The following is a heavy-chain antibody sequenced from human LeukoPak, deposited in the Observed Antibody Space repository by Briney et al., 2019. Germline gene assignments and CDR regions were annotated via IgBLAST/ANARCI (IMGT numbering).Heavy chain of an antibody. CDR3: ARSPAATVVTPAEYFQH. Sequence: SQTLSLTCAISGDSVSSNSVAWNWIRQSPSRGLEWLGRTYYKSKWYNDYAVSVKSRININPDTSKNQFSLQLNSVTPEDTAVYYCARSPAATVVTPAEYFQHWGQGTLVTVSS. J-gene: IGHJ1*01. V-gene: IGHV6-1*01. CDR2: TYYKSKWYN. CDR1: GDSVSSNSVA. D-gene: IGHD4-23*01.